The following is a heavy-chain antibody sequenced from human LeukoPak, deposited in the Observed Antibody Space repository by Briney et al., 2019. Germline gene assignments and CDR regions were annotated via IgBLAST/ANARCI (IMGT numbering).Heavy chain of an antibody. J-gene: IGHJ4*02. D-gene: IGHD6-19*01. V-gene: IGHV3-11*03. Sequence: GGSLRLSCAASGFTFGDYYMSWIRQAPGKGLEWVSYISGSSTYTNYADSVKGRFTISRDNSRNTLYLQMNSLRADDTAVYYCATGKQWLSFDSWGQGTLVTVSS. CDR3: ATGKQWLSFDS. CDR2: ISGSSTYT. CDR1: GFTFGDYY.